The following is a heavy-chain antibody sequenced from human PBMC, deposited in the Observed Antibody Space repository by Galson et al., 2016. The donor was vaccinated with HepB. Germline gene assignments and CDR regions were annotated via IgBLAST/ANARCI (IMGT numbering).Heavy chain of an antibody. Sequence: SLRLSCAASGFTFSRYWMSWVRQAPGKRLECVANIKQDGSEQYYVDSVKGRFTISRDNAKKSLYLQMNSLRAEDTAVYYCARRRGSGSHDYWGQGTLVTVSS. CDR1: GFTFSRYW. CDR3: ARRRGSGSHDY. D-gene: IGHD3-10*01. V-gene: IGHV3-7*05. J-gene: IGHJ4*02. CDR2: IKQDGSEQ.